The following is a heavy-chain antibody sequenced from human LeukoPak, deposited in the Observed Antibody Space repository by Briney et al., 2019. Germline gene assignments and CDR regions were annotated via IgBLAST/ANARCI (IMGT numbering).Heavy chain of an antibody. Sequence: SETLSLTCAVYGGSFSGYYWSWIRQPPGKGLEWIGTIYYSGSTYYNPSLKSRVTISVDTSKNQFSLKLSSVTAADTAVYYCARVIDRTRLYYFDYWGQGTLVTVSS. CDR1: GGSFSGYY. CDR2: IYYSGST. CDR3: ARVIDRTRLYYFDY. D-gene: IGHD1-1*01. V-gene: IGHV4-34*01. J-gene: IGHJ4*02.